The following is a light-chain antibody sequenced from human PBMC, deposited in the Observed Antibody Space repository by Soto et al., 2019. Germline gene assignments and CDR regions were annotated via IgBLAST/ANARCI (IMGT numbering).Light chain of an antibody. Sequence: QSVLTQPPSASGTPGQRATFSCSGSNSNIGANTVNWYQQLPGAAPKLLMYSHSQRPSGVPDRFSGSKSGTSASLAISGLQSEDEADYYCAAWDDSLNAYVFGTGTKLTVL. CDR1: NSNIGANT. CDR3: AAWDDSLNAYV. CDR2: SHS. V-gene: IGLV1-44*01. J-gene: IGLJ1*01.